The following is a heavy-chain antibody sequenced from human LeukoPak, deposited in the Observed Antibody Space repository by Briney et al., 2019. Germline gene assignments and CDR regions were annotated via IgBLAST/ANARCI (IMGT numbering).Heavy chain of an antibody. CDR1: GGTFSSYT. Sequence: SVKVSCKASGGTFSSYTTNWVRQAPGQGLEWMGGIIPIFGTANYAQKFQGRVTITTDESTSTAYMELSSLRSEDTAVYYCATDHGPRGVIIAKTGHWGQGTLVTVSS. V-gene: IGHV1-69*05. CDR2: IIPIFGTA. CDR3: ATDHGPRGVIIAKTGH. J-gene: IGHJ4*02. D-gene: IGHD3-10*01.